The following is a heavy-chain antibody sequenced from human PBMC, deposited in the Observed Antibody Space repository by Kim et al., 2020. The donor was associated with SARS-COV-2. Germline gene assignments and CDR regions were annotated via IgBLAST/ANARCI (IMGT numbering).Heavy chain of an antibody. CDR3: ARRLSNTSGSGRHYCDL. D-gene: IGHD3-10*01. CDR1: GGSFSGYY. Sequence: SETLSLTRAVYGGSFSGYYWSWIRQPPGKGLEWIGEINHSGRTNYNPSLKSRVTISVDTSKNQFSLKLTSVTAADTAVYYCARRLSNTSGSGRHYCDLWGQGTLVTVSS. J-gene: IGHJ4*02. V-gene: IGHV4-34*01. CDR2: INHSGRT.